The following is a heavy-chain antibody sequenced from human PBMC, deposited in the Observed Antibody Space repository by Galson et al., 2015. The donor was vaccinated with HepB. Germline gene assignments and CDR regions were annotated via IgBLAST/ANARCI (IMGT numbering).Heavy chain of an antibody. CDR1: GFTFSSYS. CDR2: ISSSSYI. Sequence: SLRLSCAASGFTFSSYSMNWVRQAPGKGLEWVSSISSSSYIYYADSVKGRFTISRDNAKNSLYLQMNSLRAEDTAVYYCARDAFDYYGSGSYYNPSAGGGMDVWGQGTTVTVSS. V-gene: IGHV3-21*01. J-gene: IGHJ6*02. CDR3: ARDAFDYYGSGSYYNPSAGGGMDV. D-gene: IGHD3-10*01.